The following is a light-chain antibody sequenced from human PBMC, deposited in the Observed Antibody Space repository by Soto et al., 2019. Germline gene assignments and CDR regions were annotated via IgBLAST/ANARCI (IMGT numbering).Light chain of an antibody. CDR3: AAWDDNLSAWL. J-gene: IGLJ2*01. CDR1: SSNIGSNS. V-gene: IGLV1-44*01. CDR2: LNY. Sequence: QSVLTQSPSASGTPGQRVSISCSGASSNIGSNSVNWYQQLPGTAPKLLIYLNYLRPSGVPDRFSGSKSGTSASLAISGLRFEDDADYYCAAWDDNLSAWLFGGGTKVTVL.